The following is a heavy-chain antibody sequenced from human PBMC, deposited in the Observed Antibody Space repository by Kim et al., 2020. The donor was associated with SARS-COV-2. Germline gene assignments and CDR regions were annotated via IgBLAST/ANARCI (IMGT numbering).Heavy chain of an antibody. CDR1: GFTFSSYG. Sequence: GGSLRLSCAASGFTFSSYGMHWVRQAPGKGLEWVAVISYDGSNKYYADSVKGRFTISRDNSKNTLYLQMNSLRAEDTAVYYCAKAKYSSSHRYGMDVWGQGTTVTVSS. J-gene: IGHJ6*02. CDR3: AKAKYSSSHRYGMDV. D-gene: IGHD6-13*01. CDR2: ISYDGSNK. V-gene: IGHV3-30*18.